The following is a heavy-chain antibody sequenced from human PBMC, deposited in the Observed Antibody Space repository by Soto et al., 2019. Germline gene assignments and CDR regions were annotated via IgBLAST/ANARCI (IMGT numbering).Heavy chain of an antibody. V-gene: IGHV3-53*01. CDR1: GFTVSSNY. Sequence: GGSLRLSCAASGFTVSSNYMSWVRQAPGKGLEWVSVIYSRGTTYYSDSVKGRFTISRDNSKNTLYLHMNTLLAEDTAVYYCERAGIRPSSSPGMDVWGQGTTVTVSS. CDR2: IYSRGTT. CDR3: ERAGIRPSSSPGMDV. J-gene: IGHJ6*02.